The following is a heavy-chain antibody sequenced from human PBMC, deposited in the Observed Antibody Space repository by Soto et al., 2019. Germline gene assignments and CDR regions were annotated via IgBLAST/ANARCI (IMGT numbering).Heavy chain of an antibody. CDR2: MNPNSGNT. Sequence: QVQLVQSGAEVKKPGASVKVSCKASGYTFTSYDINWVRQATGQGLEWMGWMNPNSGNTGYAQKFQGRVTMTRNTSISTAYMELSSLRSEDTAVYYCARAPPLEQQLGVDHYYGMDVWGQGTTVTVSS. V-gene: IGHV1-8*01. D-gene: IGHD6-13*01. J-gene: IGHJ6*02. CDR1: GYTFTSYD. CDR3: ARAPPLEQQLGVDHYYGMDV.